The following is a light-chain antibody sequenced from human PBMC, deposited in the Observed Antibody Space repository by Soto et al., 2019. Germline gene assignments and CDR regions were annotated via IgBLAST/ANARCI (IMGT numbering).Light chain of an antibody. Sequence: EIVWTQSPGTLSLSPGESATLSCRASQSVTSSYLAWYQQKPGQSPRILIYGASSRATGIPDRFSGSGSGTEFTLTISRLEAEDSAVYYCKQYGGSPLYTFGQGTKLEIK. J-gene: IGKJ2*01. CDR2: GAS. V-gene: IGKV3-20*01. CDR1: QSVTSSY. CDR3: KQYGGSPLYT.